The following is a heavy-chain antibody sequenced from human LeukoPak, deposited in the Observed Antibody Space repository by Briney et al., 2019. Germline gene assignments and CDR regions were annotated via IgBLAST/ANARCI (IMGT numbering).Heavy chain of an antibody. J-gene: IGHJ4*02. CDR3: AKTNWIDNPYYFDW. Sequence: GGSLRLSCAASGSTFSTYAMTWVRQAPGRGLEWISAISGSGVNTYYADSVKGRLTISRDNSKNTLYLQVNSLRADDTAVYFCAKTNWIDNPYYFDWWGQGTLVSVSS. CDR2: ISGSGVNT. V-gene: IGHV3-23*01. D-gene: IGHD2-8*01. CDR1: GSTFSTYA.